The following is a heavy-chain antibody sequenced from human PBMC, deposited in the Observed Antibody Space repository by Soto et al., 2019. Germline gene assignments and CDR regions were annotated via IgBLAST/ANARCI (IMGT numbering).Heavy chain of an antibody. CDR2: ISYDGSNK. CDR1: GFTFSSYG. D-gene: IGHD2-15*01. V-gene: IGHV3-30*18. J-gene: IGHJ1*01. CDR3: AKDQFCSGGSCYQYFQH. Sequence: GGSLRLPCAASGFTFSSYGMHWVRQAPGKGLEWVAVISYDGSNKYYADSVKGRFTISRDNSKNTLYLQMNSLRAEDTAVYYCAKDQFCSGGSCYQYFQHWGQGTLVTVSS.